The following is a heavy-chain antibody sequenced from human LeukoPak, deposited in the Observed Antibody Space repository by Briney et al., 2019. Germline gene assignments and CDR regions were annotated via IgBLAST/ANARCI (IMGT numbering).Heavy chain of an antibody. CDR3: TTVRITMILWPTGGGYYYYYYMDV. Sequence: GGSLRLSCAASGFTFSNAWMSWVRQAPGKGLEWVGRIKSKTDGGTTDYAAPVKGRFTISRDDSKNTLYLQMNSLKTEDTAVYYCTTVRITMILWPTGGGYYYYYYMDVWGKGTTVTVSS. CDR1: GFTFSNAW. V-gene: IGHV3-15*01. CDR2: IKSKTDGGTT. D-gene: IGHD3-22*01. J-gene: IGHJ6*03.